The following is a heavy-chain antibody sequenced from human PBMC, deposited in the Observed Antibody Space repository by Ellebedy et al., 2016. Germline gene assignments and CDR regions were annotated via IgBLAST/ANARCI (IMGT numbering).Heavy chain of an antibody. V-gene: IGHV4-59*01. CDR2: IYYSGST. J-gene: IGHJ4*02. CDR3: ARAPIYSSSWYGGYYFDY. D-gene: IGHD6-13*01. Sequence: SETLSLXXTVSGGSISSYYWSWIRQPPGKGLEWIGYIYYSGSTNYNPSLKSRVTISVDTSKNQFSLKLSSVTAADTAVYYCARAPIYSSSWYGGYYFDYWGQGTLVTVTS. CDR1: GGSISSYY.